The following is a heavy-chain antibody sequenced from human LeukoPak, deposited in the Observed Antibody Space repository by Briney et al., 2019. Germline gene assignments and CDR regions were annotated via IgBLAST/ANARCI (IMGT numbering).Heavy chain of an antibody. V-gene: IGHV3-30*02. J-gene: IGHJ4*02. D-gene: IGHD3-10*01. CDR2: ILYDGSDK. CDR1: GFTFDDYG. Sequence: GGSLRLSCAASGFTFDDYGMSWVRQAPGKGLEWVTFILYDGSDKYYADSVKGRFSISRDNSKNTLYLQMNSLRPEDTAVYYCARGGTGHYYASGTYYQSYYFDYWGQGSLVTVSS. CDR3: ARGGTGHYYASGTYYQSYYFDY.